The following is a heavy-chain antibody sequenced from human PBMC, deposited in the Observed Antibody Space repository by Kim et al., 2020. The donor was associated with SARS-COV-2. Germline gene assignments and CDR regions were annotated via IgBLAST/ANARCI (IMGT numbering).Heavy chain of an antibody. J-gene: IGHJ4*02. CDR1: GFTFSSYS. Sequence: GGSLRLSCAASGFTFSSYSMNWVRQAPGKGLEWVSSISSSSSYIYYADSVKGRFTISRDNAKNSLYLQMNSLRAEDTAVYYCARDLWRPYCSGGSCYEVPTIDYWGQGPLVTVSS. V-gene: IGHV3-21*01. D-gene: IGHD2-15*01. CDR3: ARDLWRPYCSGGSCYEVPTIDY. CDR2: ISSSSSYI.